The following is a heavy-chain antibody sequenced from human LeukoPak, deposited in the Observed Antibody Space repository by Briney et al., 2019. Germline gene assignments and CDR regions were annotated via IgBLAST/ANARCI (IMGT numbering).Heavy chain of an antibody. Sequence: ASVKVSCKASGYTFTSYDINWVRQATGQGLEWMGWMNPNSGNTGYAQKFQGRVTITRNTSISTAYMELSSLRSEDTAVYYCARGTGYSSGRLVVGGYYYYMDVWGKGTTVTVSS. V-gene: IGHV1-8*03. CDR3: ARGTGYSSGRLVVGGYYYYMDV. CDR2: MNPNSGNT. D-gene: IGHD6-19*01. CDR1: GYTFTSYD. J-gene: IGHJ6*03.